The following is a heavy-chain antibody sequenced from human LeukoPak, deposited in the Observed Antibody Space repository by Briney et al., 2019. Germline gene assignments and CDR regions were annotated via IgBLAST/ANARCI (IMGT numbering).Heavy chain of an antibody. CDR3: ARQRWFGNDAFDI. CDR2: IYPGDSDT. J-gene: IGHJ3*02. V-gene: IGHV5-51*01. CDR1: GYILTSYW. Sequence: GESLKISCKGSGYILTSYWIGWVRQMPGKGLEWMGIIYPGDSDTRYSPSFQGQVTISADKSISTAYLQWSSLKASDTAMYYCARQRWFGNDAFDIWGQGTMVTVSS. D-gene: IGHD3-10*01.